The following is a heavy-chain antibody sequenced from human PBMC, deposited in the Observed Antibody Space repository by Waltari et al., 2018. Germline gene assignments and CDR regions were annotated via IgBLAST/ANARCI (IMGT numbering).Heavy chain of an antibody. CDR3: AKEGSGWVSLDY. CDR2: IWYNGSNK. J-gene: IGHJ4*02. V-gene: IGHV3-33*06. Sequence: QVQLVESGGGVVQPGRSLRLSCAASGFTFSSYGIHWVRQAPGKGLEWVAVIWYNGSNKFYADSVKGRFTISRDNSKNTLYLQMNSLRADDTAVYYCAKEGSGWVSLDYWGQGTLVTVSS. CDR1: GFTFSSYG. D-gene: IGHD6-19*01.